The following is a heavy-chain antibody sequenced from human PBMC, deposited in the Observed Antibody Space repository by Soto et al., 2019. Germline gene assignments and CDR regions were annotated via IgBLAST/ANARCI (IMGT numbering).Heavy chain of an antibody. J-gene: IGHJ6*03. CDR3: ARGRGGDYVIVGYYYMDV. D-gene: IGHD4-17*01. CDR1: GYTFTGYY. Sequence: ASVKVSCKASGYTFTGYYMHWVRQAPGQGLEWMGWINPNSGGTNYAQKFQGWVTMTRDTSISTAYMELSRLRSDDTAVYYCARGRGGDYVIVGYYYMDVWGKGTTVTV. CDR2: INPNSGGT. V-gene: IGHV1-2*04.